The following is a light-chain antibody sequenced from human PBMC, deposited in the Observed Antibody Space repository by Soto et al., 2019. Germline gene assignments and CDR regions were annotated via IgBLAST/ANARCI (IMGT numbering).Light chain of an antibody. J-gene: IGKJ1*01. CDR3: QHMRT. CDR1: QNINNW. CDR2: DAS. Sequence: GDRVTITCRASQNINNWIAWYQQKPGKAPKFLIYDASTLESGVPSRFSGSGFGTEFSLTISSLQPDDFGSYYCQHMRTFGQGTTVEMK. V-gene: IGKV1-5*01.